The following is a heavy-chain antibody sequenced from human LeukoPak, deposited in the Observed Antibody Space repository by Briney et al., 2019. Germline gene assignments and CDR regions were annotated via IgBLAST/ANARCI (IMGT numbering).Heavy chain of an antibody. CDR3: ARGPPTDSYDSSGFYYVFDY. CDR2: INHSGST. CDR1: GGSFSGYY. D-gene: IGHD3-22*01. V-gene: IGHV4-34*01. Sequence: SETLSLTCAVYGGSFSGYYWSWIRQPPGKGREWIGEINHSGSTNYNPSLKSRVTISVDTSKNQFSLKLSSVTAADTAVYFCARGPPTDSYDSSGFYYVFDYWGQGTLVTVSS. J-gene: IGHJ4*02.